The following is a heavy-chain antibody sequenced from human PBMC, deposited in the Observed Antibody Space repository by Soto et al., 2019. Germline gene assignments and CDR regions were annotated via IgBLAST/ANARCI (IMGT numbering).Heavy chain of an antibody. CDR2: IWYDGSSK. Sequence: GGSLRLSCAASGFTFSSYGMHWVRQAPGKGLEWVALIWYDGSSKYYADSVKGRFTISRDNSKSTLYLQMNSLRAEDTAMYYCARFGELLDYWGQGTLVTVSS. CDR1: GFTFSSYG. D-gene: IGHD3-10*01. V-gene: IGHV3-33*01. J-gene: IGHJ4*02. CDR3: ARFGELLDY.